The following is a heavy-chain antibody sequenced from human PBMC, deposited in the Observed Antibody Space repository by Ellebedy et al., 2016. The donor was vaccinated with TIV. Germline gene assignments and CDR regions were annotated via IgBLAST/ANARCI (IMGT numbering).Heavy chain of an antibody. J-gene: IGHJ6*02. V-gene: IGHV4-59*01. CDR3: ARDEGYYYGMDV. Sequence: SETLSLTXTVSGGSISSYYWSWIRQPPGKGLEWIGYIYYSGSTNYNPSLKSRVTISVDTSKNQFSLKLSSVTAADTAVYYCARDEGYYYGMDVWGQGTTVTVSS. CDR1: GGSISSYY. CDR2: IYYSGST.